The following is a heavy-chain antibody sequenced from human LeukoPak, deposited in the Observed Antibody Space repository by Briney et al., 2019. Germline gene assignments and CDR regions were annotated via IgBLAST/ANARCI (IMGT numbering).Heavy chain of an antibody. D-gene: IGHD3-10*01. CDR1: GGSLSSYY. V-gene: IGHV4-4*07. Sequence: SETLSLTCTVSGGSLSSYYWCWIRQPAGKGLEWIGRIYTSGSTNYNPSLKSRVTMSVDTSKNQFSLKLSSVTAADTAVYYCAREIWTGELFPSMDVWGQGTTVTVSS. J-gene: IGHJ6*02. CDR3: AREIWTGELFPSMDV. CDR2: IYTSGST.